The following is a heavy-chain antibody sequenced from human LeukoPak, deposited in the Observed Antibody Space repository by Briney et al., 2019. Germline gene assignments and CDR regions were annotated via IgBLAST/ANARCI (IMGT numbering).Heavy chain of an antibody. J-gene: IGHJ5*02. V-gene: IGHV4-39*01. Sequence: SETLSLTCTVSGGSISSSSYYWGWLRQPPGKGLEWIGSIYYSGSTYYNPSLKSRVTISVDTSKNQFSLKLSSVTAADTAVYYCARPVHTGPWVDTAMASYSTWGQGTLVTVSS. CDR3: ARPVHTGPWVDTAMASYST. CDR2: IYYSGST. D-gene: IGHD5-18*01. CDR1: GGSISSSSYY.